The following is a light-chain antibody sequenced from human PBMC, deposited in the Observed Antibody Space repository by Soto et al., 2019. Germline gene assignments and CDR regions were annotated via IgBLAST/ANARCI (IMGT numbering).Light chain of an antibody. CDR3: QQRSYLPPIM. V-gene: IGKV3-11*01. CDR1: QSISSY. CDR2: EAS. J-gene: IGKJ3*01. Sequence: EIVLTQSPATLSLSPGERATLSCRASQSISSYLAWYQQKPGQAPRLLIYEASNRATGTPARFSGSGSGTDFTLTISSLEPEDFAVYYWQQRSYLPPIMFGPGTKVDLK.